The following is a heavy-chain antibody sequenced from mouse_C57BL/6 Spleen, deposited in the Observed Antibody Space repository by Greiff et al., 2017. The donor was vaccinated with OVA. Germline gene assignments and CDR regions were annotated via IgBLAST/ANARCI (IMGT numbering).Heavy chain of an antibody. CDR2: FYPGSGSI. V-gene: IGHV1-62-2*01. CDR3: ARHEGPYDYDKAWFAY. Sequence: QVQLKQSGAELVKPGASVKLSCKASGYTFTEYTIHWVKQRPGQGLEWIGWFYPGSGSITYNEKFKDKATLTADKSSSTVYMELSRLTSEDSAVYFCARHEGPYDYDKAWFAYWGQGTLVTVSA. D-gene: IGHD2-4*01. CDR1: GYTFTEYT. J-gene: IGHJ3*01.